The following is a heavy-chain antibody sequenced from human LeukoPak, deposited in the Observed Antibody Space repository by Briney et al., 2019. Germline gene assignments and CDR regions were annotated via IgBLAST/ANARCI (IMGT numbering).Heavy chain of an antibody. V-gene: IGHV4-61*08. CDR1: GGSISSGGYS. Sequence: SETLSLTCAVSGGSISSGGYSWSWIRQPPGKGLEWIGYIYYSGSTNYNPSLKSRVTISVDTSKNQFSLKLSSVTAADTAVYYCARGTYGDYVAYYYYYMDVWGKGTTVTVSS. CDR2: IYYSGST. J-gene: IGHJ6*03. D-gene: IGHD4-17*01. CDR3: ARGTYGDYVAYYYYYMDV.